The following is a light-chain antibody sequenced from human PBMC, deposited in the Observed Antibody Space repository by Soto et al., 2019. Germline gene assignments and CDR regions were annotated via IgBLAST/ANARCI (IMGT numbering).Light chain of an antibody. V-gene: IGLV2-14*03. CDR3: SSYTSSCTPYV. CDR1: SSDIGGYNY. Sequence: QSALTQSASVSGSPGQSITISCTGSSSDIGGYNYVSWYQHHPGKAPKLMIYDVTSRPSGVSNRFSGSKSGNTASLTISGLQSEDEADYYCSSYTSSCTPYVFGIGTKVTVL. CDR2: DVT. J-gene: IGLJ1*01.